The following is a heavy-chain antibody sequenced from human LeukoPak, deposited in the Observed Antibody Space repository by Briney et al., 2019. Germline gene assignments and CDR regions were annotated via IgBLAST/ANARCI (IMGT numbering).Heavy chain of an antibody. Sequence: PSETLSLTCTVSGGSISRYYWSWIRQSPGKGLEWIGYIYYSGSTYYNPSLKSRVTISVDTSKNQFSLKLSSVTAADTAVYYCARMYNWNDDWFDPWGQGTLVTVSS. D-gene: IGHD1-1*01. J-gene: IGHJ5*02. V-gene: IGHV4-59*06. CDR1: GGSISRYY. CDR2: IYYSGST. CDR3: ARMYNWNDDWFDP.